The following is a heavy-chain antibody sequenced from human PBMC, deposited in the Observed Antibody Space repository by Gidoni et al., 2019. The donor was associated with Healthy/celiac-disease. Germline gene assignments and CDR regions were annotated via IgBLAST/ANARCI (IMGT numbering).Heavy chain of an antibody. CDR3: ANYYDSSGYSDTFDY. J-gene: IGHJ4*02. D-gene: IGHD3-22*01. V-gene: IGHV4-39*01. CDR2: IYYSGST. Sequence: QLQLQESGPGLVKPSETLSLTCTVSGGSISSSSYYWGWIRQPPGKGLECIGSIYYSGSTYYNPSLKSRVTISVDTSKNQFSLKLSSVTAADTAVYYCANYYDSSGYSDTFDYWGQGTLVTVSS. CDR1: GGSISSSSYY.